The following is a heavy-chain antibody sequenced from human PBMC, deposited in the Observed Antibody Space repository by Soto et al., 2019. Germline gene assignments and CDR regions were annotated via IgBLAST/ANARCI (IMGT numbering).Heavy chain of an antibody. D-gene: IGHD1-26*01. Sequence: VQLVESGGGLVKPGGSLRLSCAASGFTFSSYSMNWVRQAPGKGLEWVSSISSSSSYIYYADSVKGRFTISRDNAKNSLYLQMNSLRAEDTAVYYCARESGSYLLGLDYWGQGTLVTVSS. CDR2: ISSSSSYI. J-gene: IGHJ4*02. CDR1: GFTFSSYS. V-gene: IGHV3-21*01. CDR3: ARESGSYLLGLDY.